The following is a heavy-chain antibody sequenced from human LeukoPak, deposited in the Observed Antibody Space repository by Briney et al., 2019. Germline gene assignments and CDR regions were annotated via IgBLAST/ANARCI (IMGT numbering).Heavy chain of an antibody. D-gene: IGHD6-19*01. V-gene: IGHV3-30*03. J-gene: IGHJ4*02. CDR3: AREVYSSGWYYFDY. Sequence: GGSLRLSCAASGFTFSSYGMHWVRQAPGKGLEWVAVISYDGSNKYYADSVKGRFTISRDNSKNTLYLQMNSLRAEDTAVYYCAREVYSSGWYYFDYWGQGTLVTVSS. CDR2: ISYDGSNK. CDR1: GFTFSSYG.